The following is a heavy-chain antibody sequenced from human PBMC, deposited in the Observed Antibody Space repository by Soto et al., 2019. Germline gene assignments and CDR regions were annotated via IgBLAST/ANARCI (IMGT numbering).Heavy chain of an antibody. Sequence: GGSLRLSCAASGFTFSSYSMNWVRQAPGKGLEWVSYISSSSTIYYADSVKGRFTISRDNAKNSLYLQMNSLRAEDTAVYYCARDPPARRYDYIFDYWGQGTLVTVSS. D-gene: IGHD3-16*01. CDR1: GFTFSSYS. J-gene: IGHJ4*02. CDR3: ARDPPARRYDYIFDY. CDR2: ISSSSTI. V-gene: IGHV3-48*01.